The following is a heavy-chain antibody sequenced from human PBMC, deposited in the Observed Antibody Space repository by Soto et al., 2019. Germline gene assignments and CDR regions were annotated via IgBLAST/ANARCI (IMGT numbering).Heavy chain of an antibody. CDR2: IYYSGST. Sequence: SETLSLTCTVSGGSVSSGSYYWSWIRQPPVKGLEWIGYIYYSGSTNYNPSLKSRVTISVDTSKNQFSLKLSSVTAADTAVYYCARVALTYLDYWGQGTLVTVSS. CDR3: ARVALTYLDY. D-gene: IGHD5-12*01. V-gene: IGHV4-61*01. J-gene: IGHJ4*02. CDR1: GGSVSSGSYY.